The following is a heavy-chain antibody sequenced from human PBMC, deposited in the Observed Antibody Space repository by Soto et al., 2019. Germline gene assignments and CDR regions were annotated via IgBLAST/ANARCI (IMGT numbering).Heavy chain of an antibody. CDR2: INYRGTT. Sequence: QVQLQESGPGLVRPSQTLSLTCTVSGGSITNGDYYWNWIRQHPVKGLEWIGYINYRGTTSYNPSLKIRRFISVETSKYQFSLTLRSVTAADKAVYFCTRDAPGEAPYWGQGTLVTVSS. CDR1: GGSITNGDYY. J-gene: IGHJ4*02. CDR3: TRDAPGEAPY. D-gene: IGHD2-2*01. V-gene: IGHV4-31*03.